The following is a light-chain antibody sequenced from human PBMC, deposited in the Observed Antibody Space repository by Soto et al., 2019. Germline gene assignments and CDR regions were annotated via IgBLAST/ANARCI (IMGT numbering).Light chain of an antibody. CDR1: QSVNSNY. CDR2: SAS. V-gene: IGKV3-20*01. Sequence: EIVLTQSPGTLSLSPGERATLSCRASQSVNSNYLAWYQQRPGQRPKLLIYSASVRATGIPDRFSGSGSGTDFTLTINRLQPEDFAVYYCQQYGSSPGTFGQGTKV. J-gene: IGKJ1*01. CDR3: QQYGSSPGT.